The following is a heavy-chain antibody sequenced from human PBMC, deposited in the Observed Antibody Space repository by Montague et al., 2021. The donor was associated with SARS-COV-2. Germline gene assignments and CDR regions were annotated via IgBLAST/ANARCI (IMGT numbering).Heavy chain of an antibody. D-gene: IGHD6-13*01. J-gene: IGHJ4*02. Sequence: SLRLSCAASGFTFSSYGMHWVRQAPGKGLEWVAVIWYDGSNKYYADSVKGRFTISRDNSKNTLYLQMNSLRAEDTAVYYCARVLGSRYPFDYWGQGTLVTVSS. CDR1: GFTFSSYG. CDR2: IWYDGSNK. V-gene: IGHV3-33*01. CDR3: ARVLGSRYPFDY.